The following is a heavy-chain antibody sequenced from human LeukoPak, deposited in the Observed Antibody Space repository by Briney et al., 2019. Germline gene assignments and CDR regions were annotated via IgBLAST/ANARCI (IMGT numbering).Heavy chain of an antibody. D-gene: IGHD3-16*01. CDR2: INFDGSDT. Sequence: GGSLRLSCAASGITLSGHWMHWVRQAPGKGLVWVSRINFDGSDTSYADLVKGRFTISRDNAKNTLFLQMNSLRAEDTAVYYCTRSLMDWGQGIRVTVSS. CDR3: TRSLMD. CDR1: GITLSGHW. J-gene: IGHJ4*02. V-gene: IGHV3-74*01.